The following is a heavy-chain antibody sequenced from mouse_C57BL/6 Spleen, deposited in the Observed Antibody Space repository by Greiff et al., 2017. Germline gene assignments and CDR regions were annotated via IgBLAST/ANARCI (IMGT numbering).Heavy chain of an antibody. CDR3: APDGYYGGWFAY. Sequence: QVHVKQSGAELVKPGASVKISCKASGYAFSSYWMNWVKQRPGKGLEWIGQIYPGDGDTNYNGKFKGKATLTADKSSSTAYMQLSSLTSEDSAVYFCAPDGYYGGWFAYWGQGTLVTVSA. V-gene: IGHV1-80*01. D-gene: IGHD2-3*01. CDR2: IYPGDGDT. CDR1: GYAFSSYW. J-gene: IGHJ3*01.